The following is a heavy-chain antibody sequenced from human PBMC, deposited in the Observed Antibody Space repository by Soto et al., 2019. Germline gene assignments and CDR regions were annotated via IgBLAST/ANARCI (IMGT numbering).Heavy chain of an antibody. J-gene: IGHJ5*02. CDR1: GFTFSNAW. V-gene: IGHV3-15*01. CDR2: IKSKTDGGTT. CDR3: IDYYDSSGYYP. D-gene: IGHD3-22*01. Sequence: TGGSLRLSCAASGFTFSNAWMSWVRQAPGKGLEWVGRIKSKTDGGTTDYAAPVKGRFTISRDDSKNTLYLQMNSLKTEDTAVYYCIDYYDSSGYYPWGQGTLVTVSS.